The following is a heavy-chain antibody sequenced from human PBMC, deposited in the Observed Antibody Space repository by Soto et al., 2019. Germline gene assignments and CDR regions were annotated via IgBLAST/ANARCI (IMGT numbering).Heavy chain of an antibody. CDR1: GGSVSGYY. V-gene: IGHV4-59*02. J-gene: IGHJ4*02. Sequence: ASETLSLTCTVSGGSVSGYYWSWIRRPPGKGLEWIGYVFYSGNTIYNPSLKSRVTISLDTSKNQFSLKLTSVAAADTAIYFCSLAVAGTIHEWGQGTPVTVSS. CDR2: VFYSGNT. D-gene: IGHD6-13*01. CDR3: SLAVAGTIHE.